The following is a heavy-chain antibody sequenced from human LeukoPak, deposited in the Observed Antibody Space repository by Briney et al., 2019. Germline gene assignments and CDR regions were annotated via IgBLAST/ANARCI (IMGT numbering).Heavy chain of an antibody. CDR2: IHYSGSA. V-gene: IGHV4-59*01. J-gene: IGHJ4*02. Sequence: ASETLSLTCTVSGGSISSYYWSWIRQPPGKGLEWIGYIHYSGSANYNPSLKSRVTISVDTSKNQFSLRLSSVTAADTAEYYCATSPDSVLFDYWGQGTLVTVSS. CDR3: ATSPDSVLFDY. CDR1: GGSISSYY. D-gene: IGHD2-21*01.